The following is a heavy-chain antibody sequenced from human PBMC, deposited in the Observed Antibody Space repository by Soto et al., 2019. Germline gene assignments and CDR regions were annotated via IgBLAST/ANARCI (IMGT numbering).Heavy chain of an antibody. D-gene: IGHD2-15*01. Sequence: SETLSLTCAVYGGSFSGYYWSWIRQPPGKGLEWIGEINHSGSTNYNPSLKSRVTISVDTSKNQFSLKLSSVTAADTAVYYCARGILVGVAGTQKYNWFDPGGQETLVTVCS. V-gene: IGHV4-34*01. CDR2: INHSGST. CDR3: ARGILVGVAGTQKYNWFDP. J-gene: IGHJ5*02. CDR1: GGSFSGYY.